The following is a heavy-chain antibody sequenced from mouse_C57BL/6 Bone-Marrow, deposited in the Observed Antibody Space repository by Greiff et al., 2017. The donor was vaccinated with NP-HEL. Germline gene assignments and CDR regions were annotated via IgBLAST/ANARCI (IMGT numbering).Heavy chain of an antibody. V-gene: IGHV5-2*01. CDR2: INSDGGST. J-gene: IGHJ2*01. CDR1: EYELPSYD. Sequence: EVQLEESGAGLVQPGESLKLSCESYEYELPSYDMPWVRQTPEKRLELVAAINSDGGSTYYPDSMERRIIISRDNTKKTLYLQMSSLTSEDTALYYRPYYFDYWGQGTTLTVSS. CDR3: PYYFDY.